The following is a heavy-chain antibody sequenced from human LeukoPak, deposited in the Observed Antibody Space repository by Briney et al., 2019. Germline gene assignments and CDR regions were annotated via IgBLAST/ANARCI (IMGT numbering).Heavy chain of an antibody. V-gene: IGHV3-23*01. CDR3: ARNTTDRPYDF. CDR2: VIASGTYT. J-gene: IGHJ4*02. CDR1: GFNFNVFD. D-gene: IGHD1/OR15-1a*01. Sequence: GGSLRLSCAASGFNFNVFDMTWVRQAPGKGLEWLSTVIASGTYTYYAHSVKGRFTISRDNSKNTLHLQMDSLSVEDTAVYFCARNTTDRPYDFWGQGTLVTVSS.